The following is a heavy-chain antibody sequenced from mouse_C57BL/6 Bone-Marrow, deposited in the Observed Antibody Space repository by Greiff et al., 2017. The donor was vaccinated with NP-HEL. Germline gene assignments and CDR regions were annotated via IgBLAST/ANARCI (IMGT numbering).Heavy chain of an antibody. CDR2: IRSKSNNYAT. CDR1: GFSFNTYA. J-gene: IGHJ4*01. Sequence: EVQVVESGGGLVQPKGSLKLSCAASGFSFNTYAMNWVRQAPGKGLEWVARIRSKSNNYATYYADSVKDRFTISRDDSESMLYLQMNNLKTEDTAMYYCVRWAVVAPYAMDYWGQGTSVTVSS. D-gene: IGHD1-1*01. CDR3: VRWAVVAPYAMDY. V-gene: IGHV10-1*01.